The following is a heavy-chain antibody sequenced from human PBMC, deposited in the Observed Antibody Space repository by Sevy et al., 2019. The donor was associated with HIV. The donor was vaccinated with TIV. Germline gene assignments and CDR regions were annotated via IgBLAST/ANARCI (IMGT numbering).Heavy chain of an antibody. CDR3: ARGGGRTDWGMDV. J-gene: IGHJ6*02. CDR1: GGSTSTYY. CDR2: ISDSGFS. D-gene: IGHD1-1*01. V-gene: IGHV4-59*01. Sequence: SETQSLTCTVSGGSTSTYYWNWIRQPPGKGLEWIGYISDSGFSNDNPSLRSRVTISIDTSKNQFSLRLTSVSAADTAVYYCARGGGRTDWGMDVWGPGTTVTVSS.